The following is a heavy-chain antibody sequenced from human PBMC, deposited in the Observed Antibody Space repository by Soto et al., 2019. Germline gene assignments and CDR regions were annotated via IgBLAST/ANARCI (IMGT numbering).Heavy chain of an antibody. CDR2: ISSSSSYI. CDR1: GFTFSSYS. V-gene: IGHV3-21*01. J-gene: IGHJ4*02. Sequence: GGSLRLSCAASGFTFSSYSMNWVRQAPGKGLEWVSSISSSSSYIYYADSVKGRFTISRDNAKNSLYLQMNSLRAEDTAVYYCARDLIPPYYYFWSGYHDYWGQGTLVTVSS. D-gene: IGHD3-3*01. CDR3: ARDLIPPYYYFWSGYHDY.